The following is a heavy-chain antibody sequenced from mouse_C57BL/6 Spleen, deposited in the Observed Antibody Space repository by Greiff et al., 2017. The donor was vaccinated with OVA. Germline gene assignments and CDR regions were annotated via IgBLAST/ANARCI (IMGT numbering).Heavy chain of an antibody. Sequence: VKLVESDAELVKPGASVKISCKVSGYTFTDHTIHWMKQRPEQGLEWIGYIYPRDGSTKYNEKFKGKATLTADKSSSTAYMQLNSLTSEDSAVYFCAREDGGVAWFADWGQGTLVTVSA. CDR1: GYTFTDHT. CDR3: AREDGGVAWFAD. J-gene: IGHJ3*01. CDR2: IYPRDGST. V-gene: IGHV1-78*01.